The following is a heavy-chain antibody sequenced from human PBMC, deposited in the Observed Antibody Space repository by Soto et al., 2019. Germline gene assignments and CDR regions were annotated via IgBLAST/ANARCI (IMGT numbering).Heavy chain of an antibody. CDR1: GYTFTSYA. J-gene: IGHJ6*02. V-gene: IGHV1-3*01. Sequence: ASVKVSCKASGYTFTSYAMHWVRQAPGQRLEWLGWINAGNGNTKYSQKFQGRVTITRDTSASTAYMELRSLRSDDTAVYYCARASSGSYYYYGMDVWGQGTTVTV. CDR2: INAGNGNT. D-gene: IGHD1-26*01. CDR3: ARASSGSYYYYGMDV.